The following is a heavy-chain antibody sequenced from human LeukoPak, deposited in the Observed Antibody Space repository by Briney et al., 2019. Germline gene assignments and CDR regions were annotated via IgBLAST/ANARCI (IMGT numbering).Heavy chain of an antibody. V-gene: IGHV4-59*13. Sequence: PSETLSLTCTVSGGSISLYYWSCVRDPPGRGREGGGYIYYSGSSNYNPSLKSRVTISVDTSKNQFSLKLSSVTAADTAVYYCARAGVYGSGSYTYYYGMDVWGKGTTVTVSS. CDR3: ARAGVYGSGSYTYYYGMDV. D-gene: IGHD3-10*01. CDR2: IYYSGSS. CDR1: GGSISLYY. J-gene: IGHJ6*04.